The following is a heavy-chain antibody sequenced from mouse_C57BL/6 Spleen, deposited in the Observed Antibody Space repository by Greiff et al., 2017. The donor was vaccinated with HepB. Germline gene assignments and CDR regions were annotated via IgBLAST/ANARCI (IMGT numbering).Heavy chain of an antibody. CDR2: IYPGGGYT. Sequence: QVQLQQSGAELVRPGTSVKMSCKASGYTFTNYWIGWAKQRPGHGLEWIGDIYPGGGYTNYNEKFKGKATLTADKSSSTAYMQFSSLTSEDSAIYYCARNYGNSCMDYWGQGTSVTVSS. CDR1: GYTFTNYW. J-gene: IGHJ4*01. CDR3: ARNYGNSCMDY. V-gene: IGHV1-63*01. D-gene: IGHD2-1*01.